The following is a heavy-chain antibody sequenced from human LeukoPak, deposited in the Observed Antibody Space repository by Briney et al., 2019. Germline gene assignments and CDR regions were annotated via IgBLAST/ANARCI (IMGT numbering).Heavy chain of an antibody. CDR3: AREDLGTTVTPNWFDP. V-gene: IGHV3-7*01. D-gene: IGHD4-17*01. Sequence: GGSLRLSCVASGFTFSSYWMTWVRQAPGKGLEWVANIKHDGSEKYYVDSVEGRFTISRDDARNSLNLQMNTLRAEDTAVYYCAREDLGTTVTPNWFDPWGQGTLVTVSS. J-gene: IGHJ5*02. CDR1: GFTFSSYW. CDR2: IKHDGSEK.